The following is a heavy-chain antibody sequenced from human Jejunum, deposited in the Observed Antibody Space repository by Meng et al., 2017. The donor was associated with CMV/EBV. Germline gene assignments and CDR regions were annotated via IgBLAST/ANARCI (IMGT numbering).Heavy chain of an antibody. CDR2: LGGGGGIP. J-gene: IGHJ4*02. Sequence: SWVRQAPGKGLEWVASLGGGGGIPYYADSVKGRFTMSRDNSKKTVYLQMNSLRAEDTALYYCAKGIYYYDSSGYRLFDYWGQGTLVTVSS. CDR3: AKGIYYYDSSGYRLFDY. D-gene: IGHD3-22*01. V-gene: IGHV3-23*01.